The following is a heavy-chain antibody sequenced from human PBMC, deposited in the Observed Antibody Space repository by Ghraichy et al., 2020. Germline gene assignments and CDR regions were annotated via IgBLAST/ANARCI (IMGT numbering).Heavy chain of an antibody. Sequence: SETLSLTCTVSGGSISSYYWSWIRQPPGKGLEWIGYIYTSGSTNYNPSLKSRVTISVDTSKNQFSLKLSSVTAADTAVYYCARRGYSGSYRLWGQGTLVTVSS. CDR2: IYTSGST. D-gene: IGHD1-26*01. CDR1: GGSISSYY. J-gene: IGHJ4*02. CDR3: ARRGYSGSYRL. V-gene: IGHV4-4*09.